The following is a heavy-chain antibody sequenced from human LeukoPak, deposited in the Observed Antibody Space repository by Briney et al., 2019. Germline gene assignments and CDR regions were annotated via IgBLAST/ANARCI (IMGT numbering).Heavy chain of an antibody. V-gene: IGHV1-3*01. D-gene: IGHD6-19*01. J-gene: IGHJ6*02. CDR1: GYTFTSYA. CDR2: INAGNGNT. Sequence: ASVKVSCKASGYTFTSYAMHWVRQAPGQRLEWMGWINAGNGNTKYSQKFQGRVTITRDTSASTAYMELSSLRSEDTAVYYCVRRDGSPYYYYGMDVWGQGTTVTVSS. CDR3: VRRDGSPYYYYGMDV.